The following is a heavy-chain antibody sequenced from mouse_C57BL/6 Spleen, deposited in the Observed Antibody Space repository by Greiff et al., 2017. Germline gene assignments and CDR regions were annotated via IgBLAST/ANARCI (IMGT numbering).Heavy chain of an antibody. D-gene: IGHD1-1*01. J-gene: IGHJ4*01. CDR1: GYTFTDYY. CDR2: IYPGSGNT. V-gene: IGHV1-84*01. CDR3: ARAYGSRGEYAMDY. Sequence: QVQLQQSGPELVKPGASVKISCKASGYTFTDYYINWVKQRPGPGLEWIGWIYPGSGNTKYNEKFKGKATLTVDTSSSTAYMQLSSLTSEDSAVYFCARAYGSRGEYAMDYWGQGTSVTVSS.